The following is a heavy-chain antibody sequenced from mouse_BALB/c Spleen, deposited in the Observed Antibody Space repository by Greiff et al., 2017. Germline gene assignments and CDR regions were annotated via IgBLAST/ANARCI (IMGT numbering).Heavy chain of an antibody. CDR3: ARGGDSAWFAY. J-gene: IGHJ3*01. CDR2: ISSGGST. V-gene: IGHV5-6-5*01. CDR1: GFTFSSYA. Sequence: EVKLVESGGGLVKPGGSLKLSCAASGFTFSSYAMSWVRQTPEKRLEWVASISSGGSTYYPDSVKGRFTISRDNARNILYLQMSSLRSEDTAMYYCARGGDSAWFAYWGQGTLVTVSA.